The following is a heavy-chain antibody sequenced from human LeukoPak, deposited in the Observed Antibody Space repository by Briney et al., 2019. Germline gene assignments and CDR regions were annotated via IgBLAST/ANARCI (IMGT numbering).Heavy chain of an antibody. CDR3: ARDRIAKYYYDSSGYQ. J-gene: IGHJ4*02. Sequence: SETLSLTCTVSGGSISSGDYYWSWIRQPPGKGLEWIGYIYYSGSTYYNPSLKSRVTISVDTSKNQFSLKLSSVTAADTAVYYCARDRIAKYYYDSSGYQWGQGTLVTVSS. D-gene: IGHD3-22*01. CDR2: IYYSGST. CDR1: GGSISSGDYY. V-gene: IGHV4-30-4*08.